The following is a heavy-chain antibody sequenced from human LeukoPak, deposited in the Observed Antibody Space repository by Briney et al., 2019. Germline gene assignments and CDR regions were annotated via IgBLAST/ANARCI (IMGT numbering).Heavy chain of an antibody. D-gene: IGHD1-26*01. J-gene: IGHJ4*02. CDR1: GFTFTDYY. Sequence: PGGSLRLSCATSGFTFTDYYMSWIRQAPGKGLEWVSYISVSGTTMYYADSVKGRFTLSRDNAKNSLYLQMNSLRAEDTAVYYCAKAATPYSGSYSASLFDYWGRGTLVTVPS. CDR3: AKAATPYSGSYSASLFDY. V-gene: IGHV3-11*01. CDR2: ISVSGTTM.